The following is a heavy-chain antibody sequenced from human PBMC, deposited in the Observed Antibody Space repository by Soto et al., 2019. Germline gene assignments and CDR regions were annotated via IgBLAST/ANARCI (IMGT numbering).Heavy chain of an antibody. Sequence: GGSLRLSCAASGFTFSSYHMHWVRQAPGKGLEWVAVIWYDGSNKYYADSVKGRFIISRDNSKNTLYLQMNSLRAEDTAMYYCAKDEQRFLEWLLSAPFDIWGQGTMVNVSS. CDR2: IWYDGSNK. CDR3: AKDEQRFLEWLLSAPFDI. D-gene: IGHD3-3*01. J-gene: IGHJ3*02. CDR1: GFTFSSYH. V-gene: IGHV3-33*06.